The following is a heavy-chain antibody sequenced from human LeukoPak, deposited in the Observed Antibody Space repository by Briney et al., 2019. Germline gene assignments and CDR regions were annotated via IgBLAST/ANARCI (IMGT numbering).Heavy chain of an antibody. J-gene: IGHJ5*02. CDR3: ARPKGGYYDSSGYSVNWFDP. CDR1: AYSFTSYW. D-gene: IGHD3-22*01. Sequence: GESLQISCNASAYSFTSYWIGWVRQMPGKGLQWMGIIYPGDSDTRYSPSFQGQVTISADKSISTAYLQWSSLKASDTAMYYCARPKGGYYDSSGYSVNWFDPWGQGTLVTVSS. V-gene: IGHV5-51*01. CDR2: IYPGDSDT.